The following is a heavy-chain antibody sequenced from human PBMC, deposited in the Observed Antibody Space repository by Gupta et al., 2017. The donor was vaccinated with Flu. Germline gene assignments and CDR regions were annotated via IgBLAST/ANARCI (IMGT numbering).Heavy chain of an antibody. J-gene: IGHJ4*02. Sequence: EVQLLESGGGLVQPGGSLRLSCAASGFTSSSYAMSWVRQAPGKGPEWVSAISGSGGSTYYADSVKGRFTITRDNSKNTLYLQMNSLRAEDTAVYYCAKVAFLRGAILPVHTPQGSGITYFDYWGQGTLVTVSS. D-gene: IGHD6-25*01. V-gene: IGHV3-23*01. CDR3: AKVAFLRGAILPVHTPQGSGITYFDY. CDR2: ISGSGGST. CDR1: GFTSSSYA.